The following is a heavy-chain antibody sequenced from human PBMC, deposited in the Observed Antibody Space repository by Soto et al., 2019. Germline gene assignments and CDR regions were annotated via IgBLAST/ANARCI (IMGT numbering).Heavy chain of an antibody. V-gene: IGHV3-15*01. Sequence: GESLKISCTASGFTFSNARMTWVRQAPGKGLEWVGRIKTNADGGTTDYTAPVKGRFAISRDDSENTLYLQMNSLKTEDTAVYYCTNVYFDYWGQGTLVTVSS. CDR3: TNVYFDY. J-gene: IGHJ4*02. CDR1: GFTFSNAR. CDR2: IKTNADGGTT.